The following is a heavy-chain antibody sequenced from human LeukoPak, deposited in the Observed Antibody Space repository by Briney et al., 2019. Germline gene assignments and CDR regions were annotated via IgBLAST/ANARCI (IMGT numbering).Heavy chain of an antibody. V-gene: IGHV1-18*01. D-gene: IGHD3-22*01. CDR2: ISAYNGNT. CDR1: GYTFTSYV. J-gene: IGHJ5*02. CDR3: ARDPYYYDSSAPFNWFDP. Sequence: ASVKVSCKASGYTFTSYVISWVRQAPGQGLEWMGWISAYNGNTNYAQKLQGRVTMTTDTSTSTAYMELRSLRSDDTAVYYCARDPYYYDSSAPFNWFDPWGQGTLVTVSS.